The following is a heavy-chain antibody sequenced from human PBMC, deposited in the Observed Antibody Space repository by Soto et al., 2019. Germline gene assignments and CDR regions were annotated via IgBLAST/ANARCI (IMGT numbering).Heavy chain of an antibody. V-gene: IGHV3-49*03. Sequence: GGSLRLSCTASGFTFGDYAMNWFRQAPGKGLEWIGFIKSRAYGGTTEYAASVKGRFTISRDDSKSIAYLQMNSLRSEDTAVYYCARDGGGYSSSWYLGNYYYYGMYVWGQGTTVTVSS. J-gene: IGHJ6*02. CDR2: IKSRAYGGTT. CDR3: ARDGGGYSSSWYLGNYYYYGMYV. D-gene: IGHD6-13*01. CDR1: GFTFGDYA.